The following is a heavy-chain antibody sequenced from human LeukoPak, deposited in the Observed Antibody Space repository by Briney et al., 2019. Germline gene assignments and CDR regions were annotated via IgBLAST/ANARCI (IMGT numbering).Heavy chain of an antibody. J-gene: IGHJ6*02. CDR1: GFIFSSYS. D-gene: IGHD6-13*01. Sequence: GGSLRLSCAASGFIFSSYSMSWVRQAPGKGLEWVSVITGSGGNTYYADSVKGRFTISKDNSKNTVYLQMSSLRVDDTAVYYCAQAASSSWPSYYYGMDVWGQGTTVTVSS. V-gene: IGHV3-23*01. CDR3: AQAASSSWPSYYYGMDV. CDR2: ITGSGGNT.